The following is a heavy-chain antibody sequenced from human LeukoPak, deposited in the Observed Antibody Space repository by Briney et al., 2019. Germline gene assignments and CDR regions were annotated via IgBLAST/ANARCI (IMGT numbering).Heavy chain of an antibody. J-gene: IGHJ6*03. D-gene: IGHD3-3*01. CDR2: INHSGST. CDR3: AGFWSGYPNYYYYMDV. Sequence: SETLSLTCAVYGGSFSGYYRSWIRQPPGKGLEWIGEINHSGSTNYNPSLKSRVTISVDTSKNQFSLKLSSVTAADTAVYYCAGFWSGYPNYYYYMDVRGKGTTVTVSS. V-gene: IGHV4-34*01. CDR1: GGSFSGYY.